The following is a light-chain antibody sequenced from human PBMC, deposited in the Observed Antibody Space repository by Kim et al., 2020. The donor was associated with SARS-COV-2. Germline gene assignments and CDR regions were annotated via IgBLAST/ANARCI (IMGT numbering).Light chain of an antibody. CDR3: QQRSNWPIT. J-gene: IGKJ5*01. V-gene: IGKV3-11*01. Sequence: EIVLTQSPATLSLSPGERANLSCRASQSVSSDLAWYQQKPGQAPRLLIYDASNRATGITARFSGSGSGTDFTLTISSLEPEDFAVYYCQQRSNWPITFGQGTRLEIK. CDR2: DAS. CDR1: QSVSSD.